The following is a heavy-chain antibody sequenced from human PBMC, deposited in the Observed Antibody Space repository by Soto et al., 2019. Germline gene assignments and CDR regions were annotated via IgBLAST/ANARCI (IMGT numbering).Heavy chain of an antibody. Sequence: SETVSLTCAVSGGSISSGGYSWSWIRQPPGKGLEWIGYIYHSGSTNYNPSLKSRVTISVDRSKNQFSLKLSSVTAADTAVYYCARGGTTVTTFSFWGQGTLVTVSS. V-gene: IGHV4-30-2*01. CDR3: ARGGTTVTTFSF. D-gene: IGHD4-17*01. CDR2: IYHSGST. J-gene: IGHJ1*01. CDR1: GGSISSGGYS.